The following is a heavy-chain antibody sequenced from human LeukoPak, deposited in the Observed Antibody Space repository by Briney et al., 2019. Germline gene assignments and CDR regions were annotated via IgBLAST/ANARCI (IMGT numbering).Heavy chain of an antibody. CDR3: ARGDYGDFRVFYTLFDY. D-gene: IGHD4-17*01. V-gene: IGHV5-51*01. CDR2: IYPGDSYT. Sequence: GESLKISCKGSGYSFTSYWIGWVRQMPGKGLEWMGTIYPGDSYTTYSPSFQGQVTISADKSISTAYLQWSSLKASDTAMYYCARGDYGDFRVFYTLFDYWGQGTLVTVSS. J-gene: IGHJ4*02. CDR1: GYSFTSYW.